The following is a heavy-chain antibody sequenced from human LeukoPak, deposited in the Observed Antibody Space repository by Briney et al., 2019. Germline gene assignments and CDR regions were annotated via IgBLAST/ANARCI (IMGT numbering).Heavy chain of an antibody. V-gene: IGHV3-30*02. CDR3: AKDPHKQWLVHNFDY. CDR1: GFTFSSYG. D-gene: IGHD6-19*01. J-gene: IGHJ4*02. CDR2: IRYDGSNK. Sequence: GGSLRLSCAASGFTFSSYGMHWVRQAPGKGLEWVAFIRYDGSNKYYADSVKGRFTISRDNSKNTLYLQMNSLRAEDTAVYYCAKDPHKQWLVHNFDYWGQGTLVTVSS.